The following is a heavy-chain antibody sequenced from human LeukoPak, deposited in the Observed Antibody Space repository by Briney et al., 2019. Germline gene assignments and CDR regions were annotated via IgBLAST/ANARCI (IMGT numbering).Heavy chain of an antibody. CDR3: ARDPGYCSSTSCYGSLVDY. CDR1: GFTFSSYG. D-gene: IGHD2-2*01. J-gene: IGHJ4*02. V-gene: IGHV3-23*01. Sequence: GGSLRLSCAASGFTFSSYGMSWVRQAPGKGLEWVSAISGSGVSTYYADSVKGRFTISRDNAKNSLYLQMNSLRAEDTAVYYCARDPGYCSSTSCYGSLVDYWGQGTLVTVSS. CDR2: ISGSGVST.